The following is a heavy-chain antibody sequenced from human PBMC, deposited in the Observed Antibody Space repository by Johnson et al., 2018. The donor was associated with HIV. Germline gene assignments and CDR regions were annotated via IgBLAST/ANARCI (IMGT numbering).Heavy chain of an antibody. J-gene: IGHJ3*02. CDR3: ARDFRAAAGNDAFDI. V-gene: IGHV3-20*04. D-gene: IGHD6-13*01. Sequence: VQLVESGGGLVQPGGSLRLSCAASGFTFDDYGMSWVRQAPGKGLEWVSGIHWNGGSTGYVDSVKGRFTISRDNAKNSLYLQMNSLRAEDTAVYYCARDFRAAAGNDAFDIWGQGTMVTVSS. CDR1: GFTFDDYG. CDR2: IHWNGGST.